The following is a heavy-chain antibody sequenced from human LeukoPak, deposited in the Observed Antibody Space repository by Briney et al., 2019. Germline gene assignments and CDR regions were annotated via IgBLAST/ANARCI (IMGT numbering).Heavy chain of an antibody. D-gene: IGHD2-2*02. CDR1: GGTFSSYA. V-gene: IGHV1-69*01. CDR2: IIPIFGTA. J-gene: IGHJ6*02. Sequence: GSSVKVSCTASGGTFSSYAISWVRQAPGQGLEWMGGIIPIFGTANYAQKFQGRVTITADESTSTAYMELSSLRSEDTAVYYCARAGVGYCSSTSCYTEYYYYGMDVWGQGTTVTASS. CDR3: ARAGVGYCSSTSCYTEYYYYGMDV.